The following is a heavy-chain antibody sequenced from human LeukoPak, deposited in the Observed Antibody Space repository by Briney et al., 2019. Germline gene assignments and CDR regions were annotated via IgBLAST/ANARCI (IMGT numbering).Heavy chain of an antibody. CDR3: AKGDSSGWYYFDY. V-gene: IGHV3-23*01. CDR2: ISGSGGST. CDR1: GFTFSNYA. J-gene: IGHJ4*02. D-gene: IGHD6-19*01. Sequence: GGSLRLSCAASGFTFSNYAMSWVRQAPGKGPEWVSGISGSGGSTYYADSVKGRFTISRDNFENTLYLQMNSLRAEDTAVYYCAKGDSSGWYYFDYWGQGTLVTVPS.